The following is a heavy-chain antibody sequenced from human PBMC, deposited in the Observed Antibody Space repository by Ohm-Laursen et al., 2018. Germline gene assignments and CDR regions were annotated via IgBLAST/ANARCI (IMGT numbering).Heavy chain of an antibody. CDR3: AKEAAATIGSAFDS. V-gene: IGHV3-33*06. Sequence: SSLRLSCTAPGFTFSSFSMNWVRQAPGTGLEWVAVIWHDGSDKYYADSVKGRFTISRDNSKNTLYLQMDNLRAEDTAVYYCAKEAAATIGSAFDSWGQGTLVTVSS. J-gene: IGHJ4*02. CDR1: GFTFSSFS. D-gene: IGHD6-25*01. CDR2: IWHDGSDK.